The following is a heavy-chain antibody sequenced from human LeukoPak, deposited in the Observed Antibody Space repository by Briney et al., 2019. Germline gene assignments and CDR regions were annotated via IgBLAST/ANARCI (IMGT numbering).Heavy chain of an antibody. D-gene: IGHD6-13*01. V-gene: IGHV4-59*01. CDR2: IYYTGST. J-gene: IGHJ3*02. CDR1: GASISSYY. CDR3: ARSPAATDDAFDI. Sequence: SETLSLTCTVSGASISSYYWSWVRQPPGEGLEWIGYIYYTGSTNYNPSLKSRVTLSVDTSKNQLSLNLRSVTAADTAVYYCARSPAATDDAFDIWGQGTMVTVSS.